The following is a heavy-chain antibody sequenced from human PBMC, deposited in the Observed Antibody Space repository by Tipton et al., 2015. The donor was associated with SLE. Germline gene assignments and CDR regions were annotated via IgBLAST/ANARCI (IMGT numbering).Heavy chain of an antibody. V-gene: IGHV4-59*11. CDR2: IYYSGST. CDR1: GGSISSHY. CDR3: AREVGATFFDY. Sequence: TLSLTCTVSGGSISSHYWSWIRQPPGKGLEWIGYIYYSGSTNYNPSLKSRVTISVETSKNQFSLKLSSVTAADTAVYYCAREVGATFFDYWGQGTLVTVSS. J-gene: IGHJ4*02. D-gene: IGHD1-26*01.